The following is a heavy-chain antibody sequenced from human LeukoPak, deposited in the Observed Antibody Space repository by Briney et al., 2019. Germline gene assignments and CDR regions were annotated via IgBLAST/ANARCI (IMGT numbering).Heavy chain of an antibody. D-gene: IGHD2-21*02. CDR3: ARGGTCGGDCYSTVPYYYYGMDV. CDR2: IYYRGNA. Sequence: SETLSLTRTVSGGSISSSNYYWAWIRQPPGQGLEWIGSIYYRGNAYYNPSLKSRVTISVDTSKNQFSLKLSSVTAADTAVYYCARGGTCGGDCYSTVPYYYYGMDVWGQGTTVTVSS. V-gene: IGHV4-39*07. J-gene: IGHJ6*02. CDR1: GGSISSSNYY.